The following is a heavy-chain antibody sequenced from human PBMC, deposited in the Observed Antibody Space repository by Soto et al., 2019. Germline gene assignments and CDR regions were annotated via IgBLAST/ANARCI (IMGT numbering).Heavy chain of an antibody. CDR2: IIPIFGTA. CDR3: ARGIRGWTDY. Sequence: QVQLVQSGAEVKKPGSSVKVSCKASGGTFSSYAISWVRQAPGQGLEWMGGIIPIFGTANYAQKLQGRVTMTTDTSTSTAYMELRSLRSDDTAVYYCARGIRGWTDYWGQGTLVTVSS. D-gene: IGHD6-19*01. J-gene: IGHJ4*02. V-gene: IGHV1-69*05. CDR1: GGTFSSYA.